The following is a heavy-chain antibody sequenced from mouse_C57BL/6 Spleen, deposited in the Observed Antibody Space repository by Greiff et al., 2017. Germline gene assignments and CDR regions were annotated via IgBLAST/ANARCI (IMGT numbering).Heavy chain of an antibody. V-gene: IGHV3-6*01. CDR2: ISYDGSN. CDR1: GYSITRGYY. Sequence: DVQLQESGPGLVKPSQSLSLTCSVTGYSITRGYYWNWIRQFPGNKLEWMGYISYDGSNNYNPSLKNRISITRDTSKNQFFLKLNSVTTEDTATYYCARHGAMDYWGQGTSVTVSS. CDR3: ARHGAMDY. J-gene: IGHJ4*01.